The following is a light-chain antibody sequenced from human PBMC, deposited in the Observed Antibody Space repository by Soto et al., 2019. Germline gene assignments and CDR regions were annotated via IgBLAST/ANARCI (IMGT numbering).Light chain of an antibody. CDR2: GVS. J-gene: IGKJ4*01. CDR1: QSVGNN. Sequence: EIVMTQSPATLSVSPRERATLSCRASQSVGNNFAWYQQKPDQAPRLLIYGVSIRATGVPSRFSGSGSGTEFTLTISSLQSEDFAVYYCQQYSNWPLTFGGGTKVDIK. CDR3: QQYSNWPLT. V-gene: IGKV3-15*01.